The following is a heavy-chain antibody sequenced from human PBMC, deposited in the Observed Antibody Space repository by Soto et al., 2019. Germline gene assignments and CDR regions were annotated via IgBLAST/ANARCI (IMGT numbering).Heavy chain of an antibody. Sequence: GASVKVSCKASGYTFTSYDINWVRQATGQGLEWMGWMNPNSGNTGYAQKFQGRVTMTRNTSISTAYMELSSLRSEDTAVYYCARSKTNHYGDYAGGDFDYWGQGTLVTVSS. CDR3: ARSKTNHYGDYAGGDFDY. CDR2: MNPNSGNT. CDR1: GYTFTSYD. D-gene: IGHD4-17*01. J-gene: IGHJ4*02. V-gene: IGHV1-8*01.